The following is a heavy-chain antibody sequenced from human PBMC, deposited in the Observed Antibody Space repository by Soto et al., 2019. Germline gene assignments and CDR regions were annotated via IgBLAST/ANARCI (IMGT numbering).Heavy chain of an antibody. CDR1: GYTFTSYD. V-gene: IGHV1-8*02. D-gene: IGHD2-8*02. CDR2: VTPRNGDT. Sequence: QVRLVQSGAEMKKPGASVKVSCKASGYTFTSYDINWVRQAAGQGPEWMGSVTPRNGDTAFAQKYQGRVTVTSNTSMSTVYMELSNLRSDETAVYYCARGGSYWARRHYFDSWGQGPLVTVSS. J-gene: IGHJ4*02. CDR3: ARGGSYWARRHYFDS.